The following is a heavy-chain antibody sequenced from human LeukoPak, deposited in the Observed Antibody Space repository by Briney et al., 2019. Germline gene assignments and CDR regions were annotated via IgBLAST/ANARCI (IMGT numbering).Heavy chain of an antibody. Sequence: GGSLRLSCAASGFTFSSYGMHWVRQAPGKGLEWVAVISYDGSNKYYADSVKGRFTISRDNSKNSLYLQMNSLRAEDTAVYYCARGGLYSSGWYRPVDYWGQGTLVTVSS. D-gene: IGHD6-19*01. CDR3: ARGGLYSSGWYRPVDY. CDR2: ISYDGSNK. V-gene: IGHV3-30*03. CDR1: GFTFSSYG. J-gene: IGHJ4*02.